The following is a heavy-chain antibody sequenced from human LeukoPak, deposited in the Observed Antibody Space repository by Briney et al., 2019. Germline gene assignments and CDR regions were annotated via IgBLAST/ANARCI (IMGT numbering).Heavy chain of an antibody. CDR3: ARSLYYDILTGYSGAPGY. D-gene: IGHD3-9*01. CDR2: ISSNGGST. V-gene: IGHV3-64*01. Sequence: GGSLRLSCAASGFTFSSYAMSWVRQAPGKGLEYVSAISSNGGSTYYANSVKGRFTISRDNSKNTLYLQMGSLRAEDMAVYYCARSLYYDILTGYSGAPGYWGQGTLVTVSS. CDR1: GFTFSSYA. J-gene: IGHJ4*02.